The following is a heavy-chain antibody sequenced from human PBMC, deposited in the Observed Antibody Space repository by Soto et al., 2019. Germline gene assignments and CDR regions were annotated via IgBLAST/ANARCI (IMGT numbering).Heavy chain of an antibody. V-gene: IGHV3-23*01. D-gene: IGHD4-17*01. J-gene: IGHJ2*01. CDR1: GFIFENFG. Sequence: EVVLLESGGGLEQPGGSLRLSCAASGFIFENFGMSWVRQAPGKGLEWISSISGSGFKKYYADSVKGRFTISRDNSKSTVYLEMNNLRPEDTAVYYCAKDQDNTDYYWIFDLWGRGTPVTVSS. CDR3: AKDQDNTDYYWIFDL. CDR2: ISGSGFKK.